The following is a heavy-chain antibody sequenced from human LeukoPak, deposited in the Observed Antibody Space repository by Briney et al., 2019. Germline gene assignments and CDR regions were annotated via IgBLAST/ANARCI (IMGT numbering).Heavy chain of an antibody. CDR2: INPSGGST. J-gene: IGHJ5*02. D-gene: IGHD3-3*01. CDR3: ARFDYDFWSGPKRSFDP. V-gene: IGHV1-46*01. Sequence: GASVTVSCKASGYTFTSYYMHWVRQAPGQGLEWMGIINPSGGSTSYAQKFQGRVTMTRDTSTSTVYMELSSLRSEDTAVYYCARFDYDFWSGPKRSFDPWGQGTLVTVSS. CDR1: GYTFTSYY.